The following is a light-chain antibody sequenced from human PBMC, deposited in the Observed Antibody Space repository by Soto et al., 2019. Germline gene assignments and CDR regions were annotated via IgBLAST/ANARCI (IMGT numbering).Light chain of an antibody. CDR3: QQYQYLPAT. J-gene: IGKJ2*01. CDR1: QDINSY. V-gene: IGKV1-33*01. CDR2: DAS. Sequence: DPQMTQSPSSLSASVGDRVTITCQASQDINSYLTWYQQKPGKAPKLLIYDASNLQTGVPSRFSGSGSGTDFTFTISSLQSEDVATYYCQQYQYLPATFGQGTKLQI.